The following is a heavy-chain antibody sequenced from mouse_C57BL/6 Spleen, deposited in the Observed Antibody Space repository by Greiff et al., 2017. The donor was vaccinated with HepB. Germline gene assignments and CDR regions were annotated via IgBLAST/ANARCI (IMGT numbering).Heavy chain of an antibody. Sequence: QVQLQQPGAELVMPGASVKLSCKASGYTFTSYWMHWVKQRPGQGLEWIGEIDPSDSYTNYNQKFKGKSTLTVDKSSSTAYMQLSSLTSEDSAVYYGARPYDYEGYAMDYWGQGTSVTVSS. J-gene: IGHJ4*01. CDR1: GYTFTSYW. V-gene: IGHV1-69*01. D-gene: IGHD2-4*01. CDR2: IDPSDSYT. CDR3: ARPYDYEGYAMDY.